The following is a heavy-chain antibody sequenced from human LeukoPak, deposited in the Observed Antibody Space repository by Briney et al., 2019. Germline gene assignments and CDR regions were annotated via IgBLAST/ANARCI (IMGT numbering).Heavy chain of an antibody. D-gene: IGHD6-13*01. CDR2: ISSSSSTI. CDR3: AKDLPRIAAAGTADYYYYYGMDV. J-gene: IGHJ6*02. CDR1: GFTFSSYS. Sequence: PGGSLRLSCAASGFTFSSYSMNWVRQAPGKGLEWVSYISSSSSTIYYADSVKGRFTISRDNSKNTLYLQMNSLRAEDTAVYYCAKDLPRIAAAGTADYYYYYGMDVWGQGTTVTVSS. V-gene: IGHV3-48*01.